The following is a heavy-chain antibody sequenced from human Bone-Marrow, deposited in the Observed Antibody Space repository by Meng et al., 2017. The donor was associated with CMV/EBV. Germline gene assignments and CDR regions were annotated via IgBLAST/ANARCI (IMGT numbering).Heavy chain of an antibody. V-gene: IGHV4-4*07. D-gene: IGHD3-9*01. CDR1: GGSISSYY. CDR3: ARLKRGGLRYFDFRPHNWFDP. J-gene: IGHJ5*02. Sequence: SETLSLTCTVSGGSISSYYWSWIRQPAGKGLEWIGRIYTSGSTNYNPSLKSRVTMSVDTSKNQFSLKLSSVTAADTAVYYCARLKRGGLRYFDFRPHNWFDPWGQGTLVTVSS. CDR2: IYTSGST.